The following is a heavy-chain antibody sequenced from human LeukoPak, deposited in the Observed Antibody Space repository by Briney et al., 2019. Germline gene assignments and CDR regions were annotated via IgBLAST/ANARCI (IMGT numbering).Heavy chain of an antibody. J-gene: IGHJ4*02. CDR2: INPNSGGT. Sequence: GASVKVSCKASGYTFTGYYMHWLRQAPGQGLEWMGRINPNSGGTNYAQKFQGRVTMTRDTSISTAYMELSRLRSDDTAVYYCARMYGSGSYLALDYWGQGTLVTVSS. V-gene: IGHV1-2*06. CDR1: GYTFTGYY. D-gene: IGHD3-10*01. CDR3: ARMYGSGSYLALDY.